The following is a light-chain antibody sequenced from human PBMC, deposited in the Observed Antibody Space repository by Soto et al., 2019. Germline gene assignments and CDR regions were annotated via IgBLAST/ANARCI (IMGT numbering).Light chain of an antibody. CDR1: SSDVGGYNY. J-gene: IGLJ1*01. CDR2: DVD. CDR3: CSYAGSYPFV. Sequence: QSALTQPRSVSGSPGQSVTISCTGTSSDVGGYNYVSWYQHHPGKAPKLMIYDVDKRPSGVPGRFSGSKSGNTASLTISGLQAEDEADYYCCSYAGSYPFVFGTGTKFTVL. V-gene: IGLV2-11*01.